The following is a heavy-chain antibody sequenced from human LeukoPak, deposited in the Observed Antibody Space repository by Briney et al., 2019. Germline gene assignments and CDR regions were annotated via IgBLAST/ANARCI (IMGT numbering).Heavy chain of an antibody. Sequence: PGGSLRLSCAASGFTFSSYAMHWVRQAPGKGLEWVAVISYDGSNKYYADSVKGRFTISRDNSKNTLYLQMNVLRAEDTAVYYCAKGINREDYNLVYWGQGTLVTVSS. CDR3: AKGINREDYNLVY. J-gene: IGHJ4*02. CDR2: ISYDGSNK. D-gene: IGHD5-24*01. CDR1: GFTFSSYA. V-gene: IGHV3-30*04.